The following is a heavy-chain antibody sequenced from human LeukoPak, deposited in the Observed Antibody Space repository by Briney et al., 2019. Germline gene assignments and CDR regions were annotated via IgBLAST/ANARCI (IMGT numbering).Heavy chain of an antibody. CDR2: IYSGGST. V-gene: IGHV3-53*01. Sequence: GGSLRLSCAASGFTVSSNYMSWVRQAPGKGLEWVSDIYSGGSTYYADSVRGRFTISRDNSKNTLYLQMNSLRAEDTAIYYCAKDYYYDSNHFDYWGQGTLVTVSS. J-gene: IGHJ4*02. D-gene: IGHD3-22*01. CDR3: AKDYYYDSNHFDY. CDR1: GFTVSSNY.